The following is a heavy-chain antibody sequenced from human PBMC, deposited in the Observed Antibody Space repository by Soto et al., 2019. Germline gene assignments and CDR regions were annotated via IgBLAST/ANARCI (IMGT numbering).Heavy chain of an antibody. Sequence: QVQLQQSGAGLLKPPETLSLTCAVYGESFSGHIWTWIRQTPGKGLQWIGQINHSGSASYNPSLKSRVTISVHTSNSQCSLELSSVTAADTAVYYCARGLITGSHYSGGWYYFDSWGQGTQVTVSS. CDR1: GESFSGHI. CDR2: INHSGSA. V-gene: IGHV4-34*01. J-gene: IGHJ4*02. CDR3: ARGLITGSHYSGGWYYFDS. D-gene: IGHD6-19*01.